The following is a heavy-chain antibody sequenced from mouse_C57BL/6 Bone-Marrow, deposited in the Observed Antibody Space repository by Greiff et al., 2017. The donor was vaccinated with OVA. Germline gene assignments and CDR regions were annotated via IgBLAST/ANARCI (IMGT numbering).Heavy chain of an antibody. V-gene: IGHV1-63*01. CDR1: GYTFTNYW. Sequence: QVQLKESGAELVRPGTSVKMSCKASGYTFTNYWIGWAKQRPGHGLEWIGDIYPGGGYTNYNEKFKGKATLTADKSSSTAYMQFSSLTSEDSAIYYGARCYSSSYYAMDYWGQGTSVTVSS. CDR3: ARCYSSSYYAMDY. D-gene: IGHD1-1*01. CDR2: IYPGGGYT. J-gene: IGHJ4*01.